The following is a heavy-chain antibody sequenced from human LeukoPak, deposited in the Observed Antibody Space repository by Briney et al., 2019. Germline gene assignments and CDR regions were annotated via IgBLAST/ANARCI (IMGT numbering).Heavy chain of an antibody. Sequence: GGSLRLSCAASGFTFSNAWMSWVRQAPGKGLEWVGRIKSKTDGGTTDYAAPVKGRFTISRDDSKNTLYLQMNSLKTEDTAVYYCTNPYSYVGTAMVNWGQGTLVTVSS. V-gene: IGHV3-15*01. CDR3: TNPYSYVGTAMVN. D-gene: IGHD5-18*01. CDR1: GFTFSNAW. J-gene: IGHJ4*02. CDR2: IKSKTDGGTT.